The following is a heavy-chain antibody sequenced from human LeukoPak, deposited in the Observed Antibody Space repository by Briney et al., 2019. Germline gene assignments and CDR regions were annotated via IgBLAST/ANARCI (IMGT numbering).Heavy chain of an antibody. V-gene: IGHV3-23*01. D-gene: IGHD3-10*01. Sequence: GGSLRLSCAASGFTFSSYGMSWVRQAPGKGLEWVSAISGSGGSTYYADSVKGRFTISRDNSKNTLYLQMNSLRAEDTAVYYCAKVVVSDYYGSGSYGKNWFDPWGQGTLVSVSS. J-gene: IGHJ5*02. CDR2: ISGSGGST. CDR3: AKVVVSDYYGSGSYGKNWFDP. CDR1: GFTFSSYG.